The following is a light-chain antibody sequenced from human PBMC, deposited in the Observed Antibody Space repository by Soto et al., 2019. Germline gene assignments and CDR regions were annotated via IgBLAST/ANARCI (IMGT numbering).Light chain of an antibody. CDR1: SSDIGAYNY. CDR3: TSYTGSTTLDV. J-gene: IGLJ1*01. Sequence: QSVLTQPASVSGSPGQSITISCTGSSSDIGAYNYVSWFQQYPGKAPKLIISEVSNRPSGVSNRFSGSKSGTAASLTISGLQSEDEADYFCTSYTGSTTLDVFGTGTKVTVL. CDR2: EVS. V-gene: IGLV2-14*01.